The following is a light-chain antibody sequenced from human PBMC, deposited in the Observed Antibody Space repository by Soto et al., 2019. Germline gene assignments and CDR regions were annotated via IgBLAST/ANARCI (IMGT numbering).Light chain of an antibody. CDR1: SSNIGSNT. CDR2: SNN. J-gene: IGLJ2*01. V-gene: IGLV1-44*01. CDR3: AAWDDSLNGPGVV. Sequence: QSVLTQPPSASGTPGQRVTISCSGSSSNIGSNTVNWYQQLPGTAPKLLIYSNNQRPSGVPDRFSGSTSGTSASLAISGLQCEDEADYYCAAWDDSLNGPGVVFGGGTKLTVL.